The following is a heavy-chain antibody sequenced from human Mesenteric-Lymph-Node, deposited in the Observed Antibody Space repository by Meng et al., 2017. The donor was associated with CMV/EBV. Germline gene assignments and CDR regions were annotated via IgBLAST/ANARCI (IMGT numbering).Heavy chain of an antibody. D-gene: IGHD6-19*01. Sequence: GESLKISCAASGFTFSSYAMHWVRQAPGKGLEWVSSISSRSSYIYYADSVKGRFTVSRDNANNSLFLQVNSLRAEDTAIYYCARASRDSGWPLDYWGQGTLVTVSS. V-gene: IGHV3-21*01. CDR3: ARASRDSGWPLDY. CDR2: ISSRSSYI. J-gene: IGHJ4*02. CDR1: GFTFSSYA.